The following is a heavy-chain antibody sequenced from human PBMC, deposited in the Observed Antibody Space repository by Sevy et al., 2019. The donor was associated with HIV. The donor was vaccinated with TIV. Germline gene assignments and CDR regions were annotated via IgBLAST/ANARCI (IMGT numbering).Heavy chain of an antibody. CDR2: IYYNGPI. J-gene: IGHJ4*02. CDR3: AGENAWGRGYS. CDR1: GGSITSLY. V-gene: IGHV4-59*08. Sequence: SETLSLTCTVSGGSITSLYWNWIRQPPGKGLEWIANIYYNGPINYNPSLKSRVTLSLDTSKNQFSLRRSSATAADTAMYYCAGENAWGRGYSWGQGTLVTVSS. D-gene: IGHD1-26*01.